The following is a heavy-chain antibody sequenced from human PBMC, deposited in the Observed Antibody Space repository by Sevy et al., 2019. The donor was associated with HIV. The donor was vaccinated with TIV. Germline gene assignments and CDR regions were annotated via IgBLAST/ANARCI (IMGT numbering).Heavy chain of an antibody. CDR1: GYTFTGYS. CDR3: ARVWNSDYYDSSGPNWFDT. D-gene: IGHD3-22*01. Sequence: ASVKVSCKASGYTFTGYSMHWVRQAPGQGLEWMGWTNPNSGGTNYAQKFQGRVTMTRDTSISTAYMELSRLRSGDTAVYFCARVWNSDYYDSSGPNWFDTWGQGTLVTVSS. J-gene: IGHJ5*02. CDR2: TNPNSGGT. V-gene: IGHV1-2*02.